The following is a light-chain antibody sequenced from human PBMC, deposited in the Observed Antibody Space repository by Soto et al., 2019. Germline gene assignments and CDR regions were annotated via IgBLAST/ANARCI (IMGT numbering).Light chain of an antibody. J-gene: IGLJ2*01. CDR3: SSYTPTSAVI. CDR2: EVS. V-gene: IGLV2-14*01. CDR1: SSEFGRYNY. Sequence: QSELSQPASVSGSPGPSITISFTGTSSEFGRYNYVSWYQQHPGMAPQLLIYEVSDRPSGVSNRFSGSKSGNTASLTISGLQAEDEADYFCSSYTPTSAVIFGGGTKLTVL.